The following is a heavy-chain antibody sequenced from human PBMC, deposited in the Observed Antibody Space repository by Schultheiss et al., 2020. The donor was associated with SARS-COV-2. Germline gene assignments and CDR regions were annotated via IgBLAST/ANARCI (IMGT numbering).Heavy chain of an antibody. CDR1: GFTFSSYS. Sequence: GGSLRLSCAASGFTFSSYSMNWVRQAPGKGLEWVSSISYKSSYIYYAESVRGRFTISRDNAKNSLYLQMNSLRAEDTAVYYCARDFRAHQWLGQWGQGTLVTVSS. CDR3: ARDFRAHQWLGQ. CDR2: ISYKSSYI. D-gene: IGHD6-19*01. J-gene: IGHJ4*02. V-gene: IGHV3-21*01.